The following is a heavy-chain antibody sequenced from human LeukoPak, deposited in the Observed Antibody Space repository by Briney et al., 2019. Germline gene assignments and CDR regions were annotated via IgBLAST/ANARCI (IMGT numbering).Heavy chain of an antibody. V-gene: IGHV3-7*01. D-gene: IGHD2-21*02. J-gene: IGHJ4*02. CDR3: ARDVFCGGDCYSPKSN. CDR2: INQDGSEK. CDR1: GFTFRNYW. Sequence: PGGSLRLSCAASGFTFRNYWMSWVRQAPGKGLEWVATINQDGSEKYHVDSVKGRFTTSRDNAENSLFLQLNSLRAEDTAVYYCARDVFCGGDCYSPKSNWGQGTLVTVSS.